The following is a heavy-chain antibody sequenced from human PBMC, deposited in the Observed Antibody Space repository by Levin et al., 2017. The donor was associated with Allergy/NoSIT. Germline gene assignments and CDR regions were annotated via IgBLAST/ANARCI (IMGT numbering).Heavy chain of an antibody. V-gene: IGHV3-11*05. CDR3: ARDHSSDYVDYAFDY. D-gene: IGHD4-17*01. CDR2: ITSRSGYT. CDR1: GFSFSDHY. Sequence: GESLKISCAASGFSFSDHYMYWVRQAPGKGLEWVSYITSRSGYTNYADSVRGRFTISRDNPNNSLFLQMNSLRAEDTAVYYCARDHSSDYVDYAFDYWGQGTPVSVSS. J-gene: IGHJ4*02.